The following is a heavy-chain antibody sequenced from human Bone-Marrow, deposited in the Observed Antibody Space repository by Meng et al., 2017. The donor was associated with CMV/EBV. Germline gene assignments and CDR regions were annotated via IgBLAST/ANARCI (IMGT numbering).Heavy chain of an antibody. CDR2: IYSGGST. V-gene: IGHV3-53*01. CDR3: ARGEYSSSSIALFYFDY. J-gene: IGHJ4*02. CDR1: GFTVSSNY. Sequence: GESLKISCAASGFTVSSNYMSWVRQAPGKGLEWVSVIYSGGSTYYADSVKGRFTISRDNSKNTLYLQMNSLRAEDTAVYYCARGEYSSSSIALFYFDYWGQGTLVTVSS. D-gene: IGHD6-6*01.